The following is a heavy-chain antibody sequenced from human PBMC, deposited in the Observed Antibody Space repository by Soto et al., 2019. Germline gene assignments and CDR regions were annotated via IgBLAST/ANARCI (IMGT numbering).Heavy chain of an antibody. V-gene: IGHV3-7*05. J-gene: IGHJ6*02. D-gene: IGHD3-3*01. CDR1: GFTFSNYW. CDR2: IRQDGSDK. Sequence: GGSLRLSCAASGFTFSNYWMSWVRQAPGKGLEWVANIRQDGSDKYYVDSVKGRFTMSRDNAENSLYLQMNSLSTEDTAVYYCVRGQTSLEYYGMDVWGQGTTVTVSS. CDR3: VRGQTSLEYYGMDV.